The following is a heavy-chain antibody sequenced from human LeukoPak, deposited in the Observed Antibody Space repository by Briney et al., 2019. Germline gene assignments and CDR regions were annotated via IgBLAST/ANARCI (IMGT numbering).Heavy chain of an antibody. CDR3: ARVHGNLRYFDWLLFHLFFDY. CDR2: ISSNGGST. J-gene: IGHJ4*02. Sequence: GGSLRLSCAASGFTFSSYAMHWVRQAPGKGLEYVSTISSNGGSTYYANSVKGRFTISRDNSKNTLYLQMGSLRAEDMAVYYCARVHGNLRYFDWLLFHLFFDYWGQGTLVTVSS. V-gene: IGHV3-64*01. CDR1: GFTFSSYA. D-gene: IGHD3-9*01.